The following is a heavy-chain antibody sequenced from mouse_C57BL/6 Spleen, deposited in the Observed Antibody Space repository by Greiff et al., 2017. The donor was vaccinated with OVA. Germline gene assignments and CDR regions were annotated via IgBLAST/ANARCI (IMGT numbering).Heavy chain of an antibody. V-gene: IGHV3-6*01. D-gene: IGHD4-1*01. Sequence: EVKLLESGPGLVKPSQSLSLTCSVTGYSITSGYYWNWIRQFPGNKLEWMGYISYDGSNNYNPSLKNRISITRDTSKNQFFLKLNSVTTEDTATYYCARVLNWDWYFDVWGTGTTVTVSS. CDR1: GYSITSGYY. J-gene: IGHJ1*03. CDR3: ARVLNWDWYFDV. CDR2: ISYDGSN.